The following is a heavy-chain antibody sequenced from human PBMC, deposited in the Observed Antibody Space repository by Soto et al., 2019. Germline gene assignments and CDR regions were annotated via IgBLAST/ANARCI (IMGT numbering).Heavy chain of an antibody. J-gene: IGHJ4*02. Sequence: GESLKISCKGSGYSFTSYWISWVRQMPGKGLEWMGRIDPSDSYTNYSPSFQGHVTISADKSISTAYLQWSSLKASDTAMYYCASGMAHEYSSSSWIDYWGQGTLVTVSS. CDR2: IDPSDSYT. CDR1: GYSFTSYW. CDR3: ASGMAHEYSSSSWIDY. V-gene: IGHV5-10-1*01. D-gene: IGHD6-6*01.